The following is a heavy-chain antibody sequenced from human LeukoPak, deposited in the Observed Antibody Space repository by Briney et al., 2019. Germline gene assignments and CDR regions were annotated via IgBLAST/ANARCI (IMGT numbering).Heavy chain of an antibody. CDR2: IIPILGIA. CDR1: GGTFSSYA. Sequence: GASVKVSCKASGGTFSSYAISWVRQAPGQGLEWMGRIIPILGIANYAQKFQGRVTITADKSTGTAYMELSSLRSEDTAVYYCARDPFGPSTYYYDSSGYYYYGMDVWGQGTTVTVSS. D-gene: IGHD3-22*01. V-gene: IGHV1-69*04. CDR3: ARDPFGPSTYYYDSSGYYYYGMDV. J-gene: IGHJ6*02.